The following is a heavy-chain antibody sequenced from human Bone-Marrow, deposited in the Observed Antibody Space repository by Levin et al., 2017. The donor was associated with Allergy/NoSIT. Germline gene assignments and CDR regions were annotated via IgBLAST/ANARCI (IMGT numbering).Heavy chain of an antibody. D-gene: IGHD3-10*01. J-gene: IGHJ3*01. CDR2: IYYSGSS. CDR3: AGSFRVRLGAFDL. CDR1: GGSISNYY. V-gene: IGHV4-59*01. Sequence: SETLSLTCNVSGGSISNYYWNWIRQPPGKGLEWIGYIYYSGSSTYNPFLKSRVAMSVDTSQNQISLKLSSVNAADTALYFCAGSFRVRLGAFDLWGRGTMITVSS.